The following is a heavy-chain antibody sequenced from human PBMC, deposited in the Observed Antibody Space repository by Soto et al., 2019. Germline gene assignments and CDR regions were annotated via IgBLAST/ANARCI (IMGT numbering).Heavy chain of an antibody. CDR2: ISGGGGST. CDR3: AKGGYGGKFDY. CDR1: GFTFSNYA. V-gene: IGHV3-23*01. J-gene: IGHJ4*02. D-gene: IGHD6-25*01. Sequence: HPGGSLRLSCAASGFTFSNYAMSWVRQAPGKGLEWVSAISGGGGSTNYADSVKGRFTISRDNSKNTLYLQMNSLRAEDTALYYCAKGGYGGKFDYWGQGTLVTVSS.